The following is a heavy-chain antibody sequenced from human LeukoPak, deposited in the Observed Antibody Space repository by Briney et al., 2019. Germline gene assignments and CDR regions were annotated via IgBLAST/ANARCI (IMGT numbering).Heavy chain of an antibody. J-gene: IGHJ6*03. CDR2: IFHTGST. V-gene: IGHV4-38-2*02. Sequence: SETLSLTCTVSGYSISSGYYWAWIRQPPGKGLEWIGSIFHTGSTYHNPSLKSRVTISVDTSKNQFSLKLNSVTAADTAVYYCASFSPIRGAYYMDVWGKGTTVTVSS. CDR3: ASFSPIRGAYYMDV. CDR1: GYSISSGYY. D-gene: IGHD3-10*01.